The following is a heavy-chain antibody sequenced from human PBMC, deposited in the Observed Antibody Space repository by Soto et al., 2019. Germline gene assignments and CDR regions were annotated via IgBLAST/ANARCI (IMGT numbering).Heavy chain of an antibody. V-gene: IGHV1-3*01. CDR2: INAGNGNT. CDR3: ARDLYYDFWSGYSSPASFDY. Sequence: GASVTVSCTASGYTFTSYAMHWVRQAPGQRLEWMGWINAGNGNTKYSQKFQGRVTITRDTSASTAYMELSSLRSEDTAVYYCARDLYYDFWSGYSSPASFDYWGQGTLVTVSS. J-gene: IGHJ4*02. D-gene: IGHD3-3*01. CDR1: GYTFTSYA.